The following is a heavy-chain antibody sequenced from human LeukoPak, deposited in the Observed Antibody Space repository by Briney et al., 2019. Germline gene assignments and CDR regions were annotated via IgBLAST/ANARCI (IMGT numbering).Heavy chain of an antibody. CDR1: GGAISSYY. CDR2: IYYSGST. D-gene: IGHD6-13*01. J-gene: IGHJ5*02. CDR3: ARQEQQLIYNWFDP. V-gene: IGHV4-59*01. Sequence: SETLSLTCTVSGGAISSYYWSWIRQPPGKGLEWIGYIYYSGSTNYNPSLKSRVTISVDTSKNQFSLRLTSVTAADTAVYYCARQEQQLIYNWFDPWGQGTLVTVSS.